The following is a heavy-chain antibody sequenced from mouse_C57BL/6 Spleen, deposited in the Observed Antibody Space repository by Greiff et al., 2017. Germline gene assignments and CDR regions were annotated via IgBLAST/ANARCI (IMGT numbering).Heavy chain of an antibody. CDR2: IRSKSNNYAT. CDR1: GFSFNTYA. V-gene: IGHV10-1*01. J-gene: IGHJ3*01. CDR3: VRRGFAY. Sequence: GGGLVQPKGSLKLSCAASGFSFNTYAMNWVRQAPGKGLEWVARIRSKSNNYATYYADSVKDRFTISRDDSESMLYLQMNNLKTEDTAMYYCVRRGFAYWGQGTLVTVSA.